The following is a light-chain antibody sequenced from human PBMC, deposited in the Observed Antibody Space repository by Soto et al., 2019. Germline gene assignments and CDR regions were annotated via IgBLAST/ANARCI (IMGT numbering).Light chain of an antibody. CDR3: QKYDGVPQ. J-gene: IGKJ3*01. V-gene: IGKV1-33*01. CDR1: QDITNH. CDR2: DAS. Sequence: DIQMTQSPSSLSASVGDTVTITCQASQDITNHLNWYQHKPGKDPNLLIYDASHLETGVPSRFTGSGSGTYFTLTISSLQSEDIATYYCQKYDGVPQFGPGTRVDF.